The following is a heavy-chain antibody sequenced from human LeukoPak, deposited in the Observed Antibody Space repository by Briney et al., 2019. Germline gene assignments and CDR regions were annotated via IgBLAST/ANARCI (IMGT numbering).Heavy chain of an antibody. CDR1: GFTFSSYG. CDR3: AKRLKWSYSYGYYFDY. CDR2: IWYDGSNK. J-gene: IGHJ4*02. V-gene: IGHV3-33*06. Sequence: GGSLRLSCAASGFTFSSYGMHWVRQAPGKGLEWVAVIWYDGSNKYYADSVKGRFTISRDNSKNTLYLQMNSLRAEDTAVYYCAKRLKWSYSYGYYFDYWGQGTLVTVSS. D-gene: IGHD5-18*01.